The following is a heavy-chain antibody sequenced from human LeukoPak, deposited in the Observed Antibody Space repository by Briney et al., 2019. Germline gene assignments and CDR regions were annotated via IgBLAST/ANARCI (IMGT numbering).Heavy chain of an antibody. V-gene: IGHV3-9*01. CDR1: GFTFDDYA. D-gene: IGHD6-13*01. CDR2: ISWNSGNI. Sequence: GRSLRLSCAASGFTFDDYAMHWVRQAPGKGLEWVSGISWNSGNIDYADSVKGRFTISRDNAKNSLYLQMNSLRAEDTALYYCAKDLKSWYHYYAMDVWGQGTTVTVSS. J-gene: IGHJ6*02. CDR3: AKDLKSWYHYYAMDV.